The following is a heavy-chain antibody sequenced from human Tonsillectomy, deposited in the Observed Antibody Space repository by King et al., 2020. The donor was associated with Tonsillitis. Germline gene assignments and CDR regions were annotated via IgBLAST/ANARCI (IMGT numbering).Heavy chain of an antibody. V-gene: IGHV1-46*03. J-gene: IGHJ5*02. D-gene: IGHD3-10*01. CDR2: INPSGGST. Sequence: VQLVESGAEVKKPGASVKVSCKASGYTFTNYYMHWVRQAPGQGLEWMGIINPSGGSTSYAQKFQGRVTMTRDTSTSTVYMELSSPRSEDTAVYYCARQVSGGNWFDPWGQGTLVTVSS. CDR3: ARQVSGGNWFDP. CDR1: GYTFTNYY.